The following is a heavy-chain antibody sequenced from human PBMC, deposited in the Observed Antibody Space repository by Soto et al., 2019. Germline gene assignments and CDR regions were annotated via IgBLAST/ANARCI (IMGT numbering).Heavy chain of an antibody. J-gene: IGHJ6*02. D-gene: IGHD3-9*01. CDR1: GYSFTSYW. V-gene: IGHV5-10-1*01. CDR3: ARQNILVTSYGMDV. Sequence: GESLKISCKGSGYSFTSYWISWVRQMPGKGLEWMGRIDPSDSYTNYSPPFQGHVTISADKSISTAYMQWSSLKASDTAMYYCARQNILVTSYGMDVWGQGTTVTVSS. CDR2: IDPSDSYT.